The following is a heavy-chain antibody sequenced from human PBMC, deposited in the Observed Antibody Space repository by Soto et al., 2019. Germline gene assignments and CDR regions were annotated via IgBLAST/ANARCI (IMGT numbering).Heavy chain of an antibody. V-gene: IGHV1-18*01. J-gene: IGHJ5*02. CDR1: GHTFAKYG. D-gene: IGHD7-27*01. CDR2: ISAYNGNT. Sequence: QVQLVQSGAEVKKPGASVKVSCKASGHTFAKYGITWVRQAPGQGFEWMGWISAYNGNTKYAQKFQGRVTMTTDTSTTIAYMELSSLISDDTAVYYCARSGGGNYWGNWFDPWGQGTLVTVSS. CDR3: ARSGGGNYWGNWFDP.